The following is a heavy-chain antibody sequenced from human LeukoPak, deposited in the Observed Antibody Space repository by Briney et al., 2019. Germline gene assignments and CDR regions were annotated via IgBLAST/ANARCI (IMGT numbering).Heavy chain of an antibody. CDR2: ICNIGST. V-gene: IGHV4-61*02. CDR3: ARGSLLQFPAHGWFDP. CDR1: GGSISSGSYY. D-gene: IGHD3-10*01. J-gene: IGHJ5*02. Sequence: PSETLSLTCTVSGGSISSGSYYWSSTRQPAGRGLGWNGRICNIGSTNNNPCRKSRVTISVDTSKNQLSLKLSSVNAADTAVYYCARGSLLQFPAHGWFDPWGQGTLVTVSS.